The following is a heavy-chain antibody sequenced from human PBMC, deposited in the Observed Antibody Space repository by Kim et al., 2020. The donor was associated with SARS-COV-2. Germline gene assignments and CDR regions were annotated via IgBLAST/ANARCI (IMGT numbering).Heavy chain of an antibody. CDR1: GFTFSSYG. CDR2: IWYDGSNK. V-gene: IGHV3-33*06. D-gene: IGHD2-15*01. CDR3: AKDIGYCSGGSCAIPLYAFDI. J-gene: IGHJ3*02. Sequence: GGSLRLSCAASGFTFSSYGMHWVRQAPGKGLEWVAVIWYDGSNKYYADSVKGRFTISRDNSKNTLYLQMNSLRAEDTAVYYCAKDIGYCSGGSCAIPLYAFDIWGQGTMVTVSS.